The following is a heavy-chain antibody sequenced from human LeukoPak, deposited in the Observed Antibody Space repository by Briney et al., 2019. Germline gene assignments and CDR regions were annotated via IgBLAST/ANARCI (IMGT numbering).Heavy chain of an antibody. D-gene: IGHD3-22*01. CDR1: GGSISSYY. Sequence: SETLSLTCTVSGGSISSYYWSWIRQPPGRGLEWIGRFYTSGSTTYNPSLKSRVTISVDTSKNQLSLKLSSVTAADTAIYYCAEDSSGYYSSFQHWGQGTLVTVSS. CDR2: FYTSGST. CDR3: AEDSSGYYSSFQH. J-gene: IGHJ1*01. V-gene: IGHV4-4*08.